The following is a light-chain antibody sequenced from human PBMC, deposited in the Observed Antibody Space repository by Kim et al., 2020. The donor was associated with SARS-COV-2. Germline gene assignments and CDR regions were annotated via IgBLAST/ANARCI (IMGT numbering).Light chain of an antibody. CDR3: QQYGTSPKT. J-gene: IGKJ1*01. Sequence: SPGERANLACRASQSVSRSYVAWYQQKPGKAPRLLIYGASNRATGIPDRFSGSGAGTDFTLTNSRLEPEDFAVYYCQQYGTSPKTFGQGTKVDIK. V-gene: IGKV3-20*01. CDR2: GAS. CDR1: QSVSRSY.